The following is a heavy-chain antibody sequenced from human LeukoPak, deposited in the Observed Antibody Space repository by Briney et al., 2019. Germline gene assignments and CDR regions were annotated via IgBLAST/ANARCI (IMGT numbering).Heavy chain of an antibody. CDR1: GFSFTTYR. CDR2: ISSSGSLI. CDR3: ARMPSYSNYAFYFMDV. J-gene: IGHJ6*03. V-gene: IGHV3-21*01. Sequence: PGGSLRLSCAASGFSFTTYRMHWVRQAPGKGLEWVSSISSSGSLIEYADSLRGRFTISRDNAKNSVYLQMNSLTAEDTAVYYCARMPSYSNYAFYFMDVWGKGTTVTVSS. D-gene: IGHD4-11*01.